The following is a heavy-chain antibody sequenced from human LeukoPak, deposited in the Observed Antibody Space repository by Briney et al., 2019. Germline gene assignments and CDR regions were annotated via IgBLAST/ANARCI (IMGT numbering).Heavy chain of an antibody. CDR2: IWYDGSNK. CDR3: VAVTKYYYYYGMDV. J-gene: IGHJ6*02. V-gene: IGHV3-33*01. CDR1: GFTFSSYG. D-gene: IGHD4-17*01. Sequence: GGSLRLSCAASGFTFSSYGMHWVRQAPGKGLEWVAVIWYDGSNKYYADSVKGRFTISRDNSKNTLYLQMNSLRAEDTAVYYCVAVTKYYYYYGMDVWGQGTTVTVSS.